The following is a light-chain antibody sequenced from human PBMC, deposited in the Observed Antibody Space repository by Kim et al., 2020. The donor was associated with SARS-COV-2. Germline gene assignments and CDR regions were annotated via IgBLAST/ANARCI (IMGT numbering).Light chain of an antibody. CDR2: EGS. CDR1: SSDVGSYNL. J-gene: IGLJ3*02. Sequence: QSITISCTGTSSDVGSYNLVSWYQQHPGKAPKLMIYEGSKRTSGVSKRCSGSKSGNAASLTISGLQAEDEADYYCCSYAGSSPHWVFGGGTQLTVL. CDR3: CSYAGSSPHWV. V-gene: IGLV2-23*01.